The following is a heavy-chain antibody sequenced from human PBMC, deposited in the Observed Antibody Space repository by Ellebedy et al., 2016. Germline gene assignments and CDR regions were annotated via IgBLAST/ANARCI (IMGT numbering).Heavy chain of an antibody. V-gene: IGHV3-66*01. D-gene: IGHD2-8*01. CDR1: GFTVSSNY. CDR3: ARDDDTNSRYSRFHH. J-gene: IGHJ1*01. Sequence: GGSLRLSCAASGFTVSSNYMSWVRQAPGKGLEWVSVIYSGGSTYYADSVKSRFTVSRDTSKNPVYLQMNSLRAEDTAVYFCARDDDTNSRYSRFHHWGQGTLVTVSS. CDR2: IYSGGST.